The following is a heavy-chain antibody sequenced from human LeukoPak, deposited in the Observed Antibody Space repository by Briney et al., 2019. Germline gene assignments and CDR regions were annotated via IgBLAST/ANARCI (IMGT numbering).Heavy chain of an antibody. V-gene: IGHV4-34*01. Sequence: PSETLSLTCAVYGGSFSGYYWSWIRQPPGKGLEWIGEINHSGSTNYNPSLKSRVTISVDTSKNQFSLKLSSVTAEDTAVYYCARDLSIYFGSGNFGFWGQGTLVTVSS. CDR1: GGSFSGYY. J-gene: IGHJ4*02. D-gene: IGHD3-10*01. CDR2: INHSGST. CDR3: ARDLSIYFGSGNFGF.